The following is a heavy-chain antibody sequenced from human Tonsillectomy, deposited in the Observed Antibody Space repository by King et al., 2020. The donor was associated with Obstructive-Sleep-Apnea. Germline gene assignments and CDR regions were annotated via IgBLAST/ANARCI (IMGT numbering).Heavy chain of an antibody. CDR3: ARHHRDYGGDRGMDV. V-gene: IGHV5-10-1*03. CDR2: IDPTDSYT. D-gene: IGHD3-16*01. J-gene: IGHJ6*02. Sequence: QLVQSGAEVKKPGESLRISCKGSGYSFFSYWISWVRQMPGKGLEWMGRIDPTDSYTNYSPSFQGHVTISGDNSITTAYLQWSSLKASDTAIYYCARHHRDYGGDRGMDVWGQGTTVTVSS. CDR1: GYSFFSYW.